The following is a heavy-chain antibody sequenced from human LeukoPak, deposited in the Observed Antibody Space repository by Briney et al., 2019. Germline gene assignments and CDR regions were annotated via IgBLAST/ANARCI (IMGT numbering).Heavy chain of an antibody. CDR3: AREGAYSSNWNPNYYYAMDV. CDR2: IKQDGSEK. CDR1: GFSFSTYW. D-gene: IGHD6-13*01. J-gene: IGHJ6*02. Sequence: GGSLRLSCAASGFSFSTYWMSWVRQAPGKGLEWVANIKQDGSEKYFVDSLKGRFTISRDNAKNSLYLQMNSLRAENTAVYYCAREGAYSSNWNPNYYYAMDVWGQGTTVTVSS. V-gene: IGHV3-7*01.